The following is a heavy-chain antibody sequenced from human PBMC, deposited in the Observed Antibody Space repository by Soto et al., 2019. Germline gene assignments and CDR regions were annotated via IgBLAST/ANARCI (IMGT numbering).Heavy chain of an antibody. CDR1: GGSISSNY. J-gene: IGHJ4*02. CDR3: ARYRREAVAGYTLDN. D-gene: IGHD6-13*01. Sequence: SETLSLACTVSGGSISSNYWTWVRQPPGKGLEWIGYVYNSGSTNYNPSLKSRVTISEDTSKSQFSLKVNSMTAADTAVYYCARYRREAVAGYTLDNWGQGILVTVSS. CDR2: VYNSGST. V-gene: IGHV4-59*01.